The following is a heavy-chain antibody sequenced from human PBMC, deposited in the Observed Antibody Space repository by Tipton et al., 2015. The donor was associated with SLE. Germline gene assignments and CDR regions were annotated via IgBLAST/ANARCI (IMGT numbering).Heavy chain of an antibody. CDR2: INHSGST. D-gene: IGHD6-19*01. CDR3: ARDRGGSVAGPDY. CDR1: GGSISSHY. V-gene: IGHV4-34*01. J-gene: IGHJ4*02. Sequence: TLSLTCTVSGGSISSHYWSWIRQPPGKGLEWIGEINHSGSTNYNPSLKSRVTISVDTSKNQFSLKLSPVTAADTAVYYCARDRGGSVAGPDYWGQGTLVTVSS.